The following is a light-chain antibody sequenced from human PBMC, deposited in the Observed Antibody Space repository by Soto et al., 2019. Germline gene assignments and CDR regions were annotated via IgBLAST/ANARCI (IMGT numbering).Light chain of an antibody. V-gene: IGLV2-23*01. J-gene: IGLJ1*01. Sequence: QSALTQPASVSGSPGQSITISCTGTTSDIGSYNLVSWYQQHPGKVPKIIIYEARKRPSGAPYRFSGSKSGNTASLTISGLQAEDEADYYCCSYAGSSTWVFGTGTKLTVL. CDR3: CSYAGSSTWV. CDR2: EAR. CDR1: TSDIGSYNL.